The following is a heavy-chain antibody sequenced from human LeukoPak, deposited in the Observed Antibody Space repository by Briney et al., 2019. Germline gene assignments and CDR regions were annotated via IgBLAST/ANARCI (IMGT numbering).Heavy chain of an antibody. V-gene: IGHV1-69*13. CDR1: VGTFSSYA. CDR3: ARTTEGGYTYDYFYYYYMDV. J-gene: IGHJ6*03. D-gene: IGHD5-18*01. Sequence: SVKVSCKASVGTFSSYAISCVRPTPGHGLEWMGGIIPLFVTANYAQRFPGGVSITPDESTRPAYMERSTLRAEDTSRCNSARTTEGGYTYDYFYYYYMDVWGKGTTVTISS. CDR2: IIPLFVTA.